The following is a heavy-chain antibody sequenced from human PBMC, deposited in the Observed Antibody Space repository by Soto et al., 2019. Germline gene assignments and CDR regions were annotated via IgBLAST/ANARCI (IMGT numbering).Heavy chain of an antibody. J-gene: IGHJ4*02. CDR2: ISGSGRST. V-gene: IGHV3-23*01. Sequence: PGGSLRLSCAASGFTFSSFAMSWVRQAPEKGLEWVTGISGSGRSTFYADSVKGRFTISRDNSKNTLYLQMNSLRAEDTAVYYCAKGGRQWLVTSDFNYWGQGALVTVSS. CDR3: AKGGRQWLVTSDFNY. D-gene: IGHD6-19*01. CDR1: GFTFSSFA.